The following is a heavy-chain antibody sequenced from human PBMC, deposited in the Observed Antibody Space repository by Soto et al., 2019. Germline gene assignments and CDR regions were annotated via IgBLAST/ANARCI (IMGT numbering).Heavy chain of an antibody. CDR3: ATNRLANSPYYYYYYGMDV. V-gene: IGHV3-30*03. J-gene: IGHJ6*02. CDR2: ISHDGSNK. Sequence: QVQLVESGGGVVQPGRSLRLSCAASGFTFSSYGMHWVRQAPGKGLEWVAVISHDGSNKWYVDSVKGRFTISRDKSKNTLYLQMDSLRDEDTAVYYCATNRLANSPYYYYYYGMDVSGRGTTVTVSS. CDR1: GFTFSSYG. D-gene: IGHD6-25*01.